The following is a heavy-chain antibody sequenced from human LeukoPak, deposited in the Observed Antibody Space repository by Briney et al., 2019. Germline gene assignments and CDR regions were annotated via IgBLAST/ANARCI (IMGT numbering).Heavy chain of an antibody. CDR2: IRSNADGGTP. D-gene: IGHD2/OR15-2a*01. J-gene: IGHJ4*02. CDR1: GFSFMNAW. Sequence: PGGSLRLSCAASGFSFMNAWMIWVRQAPGKGLEWVGRIRSNADGGTPDYAAPARGRFTISRDDSKNTLYLQMNSLKTEDTAVYYCTTFYHEYSPYWGRGTLVTVSS. CDR3: TTFYHEYSPY. V-gene: IGHV3-15*01.